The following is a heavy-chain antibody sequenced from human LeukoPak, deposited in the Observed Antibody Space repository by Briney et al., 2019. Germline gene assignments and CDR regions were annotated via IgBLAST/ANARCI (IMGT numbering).Heavy chain of an antibody. J-gene: IGHJ4*02. CDR1: GFTFSNYW. Sequence: PGGSLRLSCAASGFTFSNYWMHWVRQAPGKGLVWVSSINGDGTITGNADSVKGRFTISRDNPKNTLSLQMSSLRAEDTAVYYCAKKAGPYCSGGSCYSLDHWGQGTLVTVSS. D-gene: IGHD2-15*01. CDR2: INGDGTIT. V-gene: IGHV3-74*01. CDR3: AKKAGPYCSGGSCYSLDH.